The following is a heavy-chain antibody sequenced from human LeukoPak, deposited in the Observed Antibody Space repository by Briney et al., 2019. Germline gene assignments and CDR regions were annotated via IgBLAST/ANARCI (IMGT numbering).Heavy chain of an antibody. D-gene: IGHD1-26*01. Sequence: SVKVSCKASGGTFSSYAISWVRQAPGQGLEWMGRIIPILGIANYAQKFQGRVTITADKSTSTAYMELSSLRSEDTAVYYCARVESGSYYHFDYWGQGTLVTVSS. CDR2: IIPILGIA. CDR1: GGTFSSYA. V-gene: IGHV1-69*04. CDR3: ARVESGSYYHFDY. J-gene: IGHJ4*02.